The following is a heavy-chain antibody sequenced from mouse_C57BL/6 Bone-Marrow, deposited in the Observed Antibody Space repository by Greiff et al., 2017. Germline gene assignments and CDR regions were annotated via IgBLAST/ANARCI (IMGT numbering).Heavy chain of an antibody. V-gene: IGHV14-3*01. Sequence: EVQLQQSVAELVRPGASVKLSCTASGFNIKNTYMHWVKQRPEQGLEWIGRIDPANGNTKYAPKFQGKATITADTSSNTAYLQLSSLTSEDTAIYYCARNYDGSSYVGVFFDYWGQGTTLTVSS. CDR1: GFNIKNTY. CDR3: ARNYDGSSYVGVFFDY. J-gene: IGHJ2*01. CDR2: IDPANGNT. D-gene: IGHD1-1*01.